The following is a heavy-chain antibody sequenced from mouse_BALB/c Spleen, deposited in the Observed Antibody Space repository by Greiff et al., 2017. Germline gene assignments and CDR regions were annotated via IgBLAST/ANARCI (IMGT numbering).Heavy chain of an antibody. CDR3: AGEPPAMDY. CDR2: IYPGDGDT. J-gene: IGHJ4*01. CDR1: GYAFSSYW. V-gene: IGHV1-80*01. Sequence: QVQLQQSEAELVRPGSSVKISCKASGYAFSSYWMNWVKQRPGQGLEWIGQIYPGDGDTNYNGKFKGKATLTEDKSTSTAYMQLSSLTSEDSAVYFCAGEPPAMDYWGQGTSVTVSS.